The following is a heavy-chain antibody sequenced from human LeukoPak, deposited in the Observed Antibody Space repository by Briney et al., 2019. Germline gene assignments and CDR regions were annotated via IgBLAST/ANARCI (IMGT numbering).Heavy chain of an antibody. CDR2: LRFDESRE. CDR1: ELTFSRYG. CDR3: AKALVTTLAGTYYCDS. Sequence: GGSLRPPCKPSELTFSRYGMPWVRRAPAKGLEWVAFLRFDESREFYADSVKGRFIVSRDNSKNTLYLQMYSLRPEDTAVYYCAKALVTTLAGTYYCDSWGQGTVVTVSS. J-gene: IGHJ4*02. D-gene: IGHD6-19*01. V-gene: IGHV3-30*02.